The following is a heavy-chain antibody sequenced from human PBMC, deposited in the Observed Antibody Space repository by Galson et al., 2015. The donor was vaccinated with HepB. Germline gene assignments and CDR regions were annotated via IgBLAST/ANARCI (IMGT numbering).Heavy chain of an antibody. J-gene: IGHJ6*03. CDR2: INTNTGNP. D-gene: IGHD2-2*02. V-gene: IGHV7-4-1*02. CDR3: ARGGYCSSTSCYMYYDFWSVYEGGYYYYYMDV. Sequence: SVKVSCKASGYTFTSYAMNWVRQAPGQGLEWMGWINTNTGNPTYAQGFTGRFVFSLDTSVSTAYLQISSLKAEDTAVYYCARGGYCSSTSCYMYYDFWSVYEGGYYYYYMDVWGKGTTVTVSS. CDR1: GYTFTSYA.